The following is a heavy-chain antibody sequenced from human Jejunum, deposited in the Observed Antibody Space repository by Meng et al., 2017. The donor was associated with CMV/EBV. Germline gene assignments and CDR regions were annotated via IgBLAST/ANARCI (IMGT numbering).Heavy chain of an antibody. V-gene: IGHV3-15*01. CDR1: AW. CDR2: IQRNTDGGTT. CDR3: TTEVCTATNCYTKGAFDI. J-gene: IGHJ3*02. Sequence: AWMPWVRQAPVKGLAWVGRIQRNTDGGTTDYAGPVKGRFTISRDDSKNTLYLQMNSLKTEDTAVYYCTTEVCTATNCYTKGAFDIWGQGTMVTVSS. D-gene: IGHD2-2*01.